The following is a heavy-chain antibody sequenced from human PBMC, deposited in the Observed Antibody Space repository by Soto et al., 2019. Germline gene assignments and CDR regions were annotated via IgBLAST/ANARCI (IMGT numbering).Heavy chain of an antibody. D-gene: IGHD2-2*01. Sequence: EVQLVESGGGVVRPGGSLRLSCAASGFTFDDYGMSWVRQAPGKGLEWVSGINWNGGSTGYADSVKGRFTISRDNAKNSLYLQTNSLRAEDTALYYCARGTVVPAAIYYYGMDVWGQGTTVTVSS. J-gene: IGHJ6*02. CDR3: ARGTVVPAAIYYYGMDV. CDR1: GFTFDDYG. CDR2: INWNGGST. V-gene: IGHV3-20*04.